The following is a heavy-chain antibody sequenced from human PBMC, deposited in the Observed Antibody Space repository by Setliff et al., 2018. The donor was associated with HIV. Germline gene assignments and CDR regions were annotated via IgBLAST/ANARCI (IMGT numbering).Heavy chain of an antibody. J-gene: IGHJ4*02. Sequence: SETLSLTCAVYGGSFSGYYWSWIRQPPGKGLEWIGEINHSGSTNYNPSLKSRVTISVDTSKKQFSLRLTSVTAADTAVYYCARGVRDNSGWSSYYFDYWGQGTLVTVS. D-gene: IGHD6-19*01. CDR2: INHSGST. V-gene: IGHV4-34*01. CDR1: GGSFSGYY. CDR3: ARGVRDNSGWSSYYFDY.